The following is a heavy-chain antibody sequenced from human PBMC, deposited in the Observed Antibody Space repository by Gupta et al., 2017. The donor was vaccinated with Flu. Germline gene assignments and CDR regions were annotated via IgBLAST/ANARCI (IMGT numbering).Heavy chain of an antibody. D-gene: IGHD3-3*01. CDR3: AKPAYEFWSGFHYYGMDV. CDR2: ISGSGGST. V-gene: IGHV3-23*01. Sequence: KGLEWVSAISGSGGSTYYADSVKGRFTISRDNSKNTLYLQMNSLRAEDTAVYYCAKPAYEFWSGFHYYGMDVWGQGTTVTVAS. J-gene: IGHJ6*02.